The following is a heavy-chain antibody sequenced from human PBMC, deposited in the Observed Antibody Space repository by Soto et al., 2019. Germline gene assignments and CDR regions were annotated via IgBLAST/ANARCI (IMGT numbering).Heavy chain of an antibody. CDR1: GGSISSSSYY. D-gene: IGHD4-17*01. CDR3: ARQSYGDYADY. CDR2: IYYSGST. V-gene: IGHV4-39*01. J-gene: IGHJ4*02. Sequence: SETLSLTCTVSGGSISSSSYYWGWIRQPPGKGLEWIGSIYYSGSTYYNPSLKSRVTISVDTSKNQFSLKLSSVTAADTAVYYCARQSYGDYADYWGQGTLVTVSS.